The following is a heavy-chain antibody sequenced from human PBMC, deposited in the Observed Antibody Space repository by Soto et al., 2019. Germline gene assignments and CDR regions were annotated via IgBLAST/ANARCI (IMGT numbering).Heavy chain of an antibody. D-gene: IGHD1-7*01. CDR2: MSGSSSTT. V-gene: IGHV3-23*01. Sequence: EVRLLESGGGLVKPGGSLRLSCATSGLTFSNYAMSWVRQAPGGGLEWVSSMSGSSSTTYYADSVRGRFTISRGRSKNTLYLQMSSLRAEDTALYYCAKNQERELPRVIDFWGQGTLVTVSS. CDR3: AKNQERELPRVIDF. CDR1: GLTFSNYA. J-gene: IGHJ4*02.